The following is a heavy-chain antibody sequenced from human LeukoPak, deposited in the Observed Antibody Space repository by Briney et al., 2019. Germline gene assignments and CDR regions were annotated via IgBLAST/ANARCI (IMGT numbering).Heavy chain of an antibody. V-gene: IGHV4-39*01. CDR2: IYYSGST. D-gene: IGHD6-19*01. CDR3: GRHGGIAVSRFDY. CDR1: GGSISSSSYY. J-gene: IGHJ4*02. Sequence: SETLSLTCTVSGGSISSSSYYWGWIRQPPGKGLEWIGSIYYSGSTYYNPSLQSRVTISVDTSKNQFSLKLRSVTAEDTAVYYCGRHGGIAVSRFDYWGQGTLVTVSS.